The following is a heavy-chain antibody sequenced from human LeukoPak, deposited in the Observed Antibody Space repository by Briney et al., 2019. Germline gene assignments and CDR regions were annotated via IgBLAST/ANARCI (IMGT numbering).Heavy chain of an antibody. CDR1: GGSISSYY. D-gene: IGHD1-26*01. J-gene: IGHJ4*02. V-gene: IGHV4-59*08. CDR3: ARSGSYGPNFAY. CDR2: IYYSGST. Sequence: SETLSLTCTVSGGSISSYYWGWIRQSPGKGLEWIGYIYYSGSTNYNPSLKSRVTISVDTSKNQFSLKLSSVTAADTAVYYCARSGSYGPNFAYWGQGTLVTVSS.